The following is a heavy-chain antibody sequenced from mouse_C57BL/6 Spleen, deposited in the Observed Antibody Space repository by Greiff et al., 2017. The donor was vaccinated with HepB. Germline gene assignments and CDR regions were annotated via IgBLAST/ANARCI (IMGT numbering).Heavy chain of an antibody. Sequence: VQLQQSGAELARPGASVKMSCKASGYTFTSYTMHWVKQRPGQGLEWIGYINPSSGYTKYNQKFKDKATLTADKSSSTAYMQLSSLTSEDSAVDYCARNLSPGADWGQRTLVTVSA. J-gene: IGHJ3*01. CDR1: GYTFTSYT. CDR3: ARNLSPGAD. CDR2: INPSSGYT. V-gene: IGHV1-4*01. D-gene: IGHD4-1*01.